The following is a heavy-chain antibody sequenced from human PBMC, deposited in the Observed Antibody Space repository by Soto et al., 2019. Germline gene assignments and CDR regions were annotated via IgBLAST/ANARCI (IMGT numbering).Heavy chain of an antibody. CDR2: INHSGST. CDR1: GGSFSGYY. Sequence: SETLSLTCAVYGGSFSGYYWSWIRQPPGKGLEWIGEINHSGSTNYNPSLKSRVTISVDTSKNQFSLKLSSVTAADTAVYYCARGLINRITIFGVVTRRHYYMDVWGKGTTVTVSS. CDR3: ARGLINRITIFGVVTRRHYYMDV. V-gene: IGHV4-34*01. D-gene: IGHD3-3*01. J-gene: IGHJ6*03.